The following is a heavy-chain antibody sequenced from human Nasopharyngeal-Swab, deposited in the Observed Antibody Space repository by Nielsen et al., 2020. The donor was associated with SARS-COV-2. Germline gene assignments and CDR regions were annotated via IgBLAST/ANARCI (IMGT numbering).Heavy chain of an antibody. J-gene: IGHJ6*02. CDR2: INPSGGST. CDR1: GYTFTSYY. D-gene: IGHD5-18*01. V-gene: IGHV1-46*01. Sequence: ASVKVSCKASGYTFTSYYMHWVRQAPGQGLEWMGIINPSGGSTSYAQKFQGRVTMTRDTSTGTVYMELSSLRSEDTAVYYCARLTAMVNRGDYYYGMDVWGQGTTVTVSS. CDR3: ARLTAMVNRGDYYYGMDV.